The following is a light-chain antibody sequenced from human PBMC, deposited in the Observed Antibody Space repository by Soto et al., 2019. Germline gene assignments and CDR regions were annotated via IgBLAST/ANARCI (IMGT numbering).Light chain of an antibody. CDR1: QRVGSN. V-gene: IGKV3-15*01. CDR2: GAS. J-gene: IGKJ3*01. Sequence: EIVMTQSPATLSVSPGERATLACRASQRVGSNLAWYQQKPGQAPRLLFFGASTRATDTPARFSGSGSGTEFTLTISSLQSEDFAVYYCQQYNNWPRTLGLGIKVDIK. CDR3: QQYNNWPRT.